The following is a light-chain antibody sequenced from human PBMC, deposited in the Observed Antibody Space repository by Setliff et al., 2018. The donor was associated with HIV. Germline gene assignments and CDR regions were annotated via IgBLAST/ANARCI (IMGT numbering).Light chain of an antibody. CDR1: SDDVGGSNY. J-gene: IGLJ1*01. V-gene: IGLV2-14*01. Sequence: QSALTQPASMSGSTGQSITISCTGSSDDVGGSNYVSWYQQHPGKAPKLLLYEVTVRPSGVSSRFSGSKSGNTASLTLSGLQTEDEADYYCSSYPKTASGYVVGSGTKVTV. CDR3: SSYPKTASGYV. CDR2: EVT.